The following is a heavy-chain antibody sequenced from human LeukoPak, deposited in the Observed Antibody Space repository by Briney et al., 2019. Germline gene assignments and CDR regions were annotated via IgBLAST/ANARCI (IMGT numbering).Heavy chain of an antibody. CDR3: ARGTYYYYYMDV. V-gene: IGHV1-69*01. Sequence: GSSAKVSCKASGGTFSSYAISWVRQAPGQGLEWMGGIIPIFGTANYAQKFQGRVTITADESTSTAYMELSSLRSEDTAVYYCARGTYYYYYMDVWGKGTTVTISS. J-gene: IGHJ6*03. CDR2: IIPIFGTA. CDR1: GGTFSSYA. D-gene: IGHD1-1*01.